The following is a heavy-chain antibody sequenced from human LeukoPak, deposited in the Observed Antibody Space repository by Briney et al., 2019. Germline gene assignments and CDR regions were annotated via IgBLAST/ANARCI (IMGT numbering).Heavy chain of an antibody. Sequence: GASVKVSCKASGYTFTSYGISWVRQAPGQGLEWMGWISAYNGNTNYAQKLQGRVTTTTDTSTSTAYMELRSLRSDDTAVFYYARVAVAGPIDYWGQGTLVTVSS. D-gene: IGHD6-19*01. CDR1: GYTFTSYG. V-gene: IGHV1-18*04. CDR3: ARVAVAGPIDY. J-gene: IGHJ4*02. CDR2: ISAYNGNT.